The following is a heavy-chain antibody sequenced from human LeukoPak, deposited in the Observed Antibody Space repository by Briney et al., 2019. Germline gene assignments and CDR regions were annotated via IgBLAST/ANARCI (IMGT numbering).Heavy chain of an antibody. CDR3: ARDDGNTGVDY. D-gene: IGHD4-23*01. J-gene: IGHJ4*02. CDR2: INPNSGGT. CDR1: GYTFTGYY. V-gene: IGHV1-2*02. Sequence: ASVRVSCKASGYTFTGYYMHWVRQAPGQGVGWMGWINPNSGGTNYAQKFQGRVTMTRDTSISTAYMELSRLRSDDTAVYYCARDDGNTGVDYWGQGTLVTVSS.